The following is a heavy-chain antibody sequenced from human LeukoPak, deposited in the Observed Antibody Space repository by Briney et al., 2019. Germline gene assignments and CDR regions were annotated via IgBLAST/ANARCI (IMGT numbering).Heavy chain of an antibody. J-gene: IGHJ4*02. V-gene: IGHV3-30-3*01. CDR3: AREPYSSGWYFSYYFDY. D-gene: IGHD6-13*01. Sequence: GGSLRLSCAASGFTFSNYAIHWVRRAPGKGLEWVAVISYDGSNEYYADSVKGRFTISRDNSKNTLYLQMNSLRVEDTAVYYCAREPYSSGWYFSYYFDYWGQGTLVTVSS. CDR1: GFTFSNYA. CDR2: ISYDGSNE.